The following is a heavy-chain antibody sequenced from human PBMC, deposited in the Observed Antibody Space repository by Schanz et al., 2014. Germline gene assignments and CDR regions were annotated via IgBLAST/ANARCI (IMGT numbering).Heavy chain of an antibody. Sequence: QLQMQESGPGLVKPSETLSLTCSVSGDSISSTSYYWGWIRQPPGKGLEWIGGIYYSGSTYYNAPLKSRVTISVDPSKNHSPLKLTSVTAADSAVYYCARLWGGWRIPDYWGQGTLVTVSS. V-gene: IGHV4-39*01. J-gene: IGHJ4*02. CDR3: ARLWGGWRIPDY. CDR2: IYYSGST. CDR1: GDSISSTSYY. D-gene: IGHD6-19*01.